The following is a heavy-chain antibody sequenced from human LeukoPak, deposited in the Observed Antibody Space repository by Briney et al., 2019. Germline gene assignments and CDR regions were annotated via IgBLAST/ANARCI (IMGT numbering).Heavy chain of an antibody. Sequence: GASVKVSCKASGGTFSSYAISWVRQAPGQGLEWMGGIIPIFGTANYAQKFQGRVTITADESTSTAYMELSSLRSEDTAVYYCARVTSQLSGDFDYWGQGTLVTVSS. V-gene: IGHV1-69*13. CDR2: IIPIFGTA. J-gene: IGHJ4*02. CDR1: GGTFSSYA. CDR3: ARVTSQLSGDFDY. D-gene: IGHD6-6*01.